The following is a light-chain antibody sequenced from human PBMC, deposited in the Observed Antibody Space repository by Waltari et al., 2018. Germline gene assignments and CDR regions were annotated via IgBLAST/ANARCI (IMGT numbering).Light chain of an antibody. V-gene: IGLV7-46*01. J-gene: IGLJ3*02. Sequence: WVQQKPGQVPRTLSDGTTNKHSWTPARFSGSLLGGKAALTLSGAQPEDEAEYYCLLSYSGARWVFGGGTKLSVL. CDR2: GTT. CDR3: LLSYSGARWV.